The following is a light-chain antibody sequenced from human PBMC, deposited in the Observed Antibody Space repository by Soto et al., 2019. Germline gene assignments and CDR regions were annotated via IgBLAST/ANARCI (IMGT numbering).Light chain of an antibody. V-gene: IGLV2-11*01. CDR2: DVS. CDR1: NSDVGGYNS. Sequence: QSVLTQPRSVSGSPGQSVTISCTGTNSDVGGYNSVSWYQQHPGKAPQLIIYDVSKRPSGVPDRFSASKSGNTASLTISGLQAEYEADYYCLSYAGSYIYVFGTGTKLTVL. J-gene: IGLJ1*01. CDR3: LSYAGSYIYV.